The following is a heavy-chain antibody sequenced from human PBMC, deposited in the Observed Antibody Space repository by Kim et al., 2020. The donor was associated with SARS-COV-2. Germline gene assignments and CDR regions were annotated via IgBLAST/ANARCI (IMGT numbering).Heavy chain of an antibody. CDR1: GFTFSSYD. D-gene: IGHD3-16*02. J-gene: IGHJ2*01. CDR2: IGTAGDT. CDR3: ARVSYDYVCGSYRFYWYFDL. Sequence: GGSLRLSCAASGFTFSSYDMHWVRQATGKGLEWVSAIGTAGDTYYPGSVKGRFTISRENAKNSLYLQMNSMRAGDTAVYYCARVSYDYVCGSYRFYWYFDLWGRGTLVTVSS. V-gene: IGHV3-13*01.